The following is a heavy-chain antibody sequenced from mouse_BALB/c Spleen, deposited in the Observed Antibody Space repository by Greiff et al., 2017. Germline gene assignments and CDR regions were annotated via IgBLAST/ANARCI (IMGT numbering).Heavy chain of an antibody. CDR1: GFAFSSYD. V-gene: IGHV5-12-1*01. J-gene: IGHJ2*01. CDR3: ARLGGYYFDY. D-gene: IGHD1-1*02. CDR2: ISSGGGST. Sequence: EVNVVESGGGLVKPGGSLKLSCAASGFAFSSYDMSWVRQTPEKRLEWVAYISSGGGSTYYPDTVKGRFTISRDNAKNTLYLQMSSLKSEDTAMYYCARLGGYYFDYWGQGTTLTVSS.